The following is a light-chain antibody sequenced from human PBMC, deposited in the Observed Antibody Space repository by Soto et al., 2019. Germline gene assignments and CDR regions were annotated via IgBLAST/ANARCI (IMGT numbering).Light chain of an antibody. Sequence: EIVLPQSPDTLSLSPGETATLSCRASQSVSSSYLDWYQQKPGQAPRLLISGASSRATGIPDRFSGSGSGTDFLLTISRLEPEAFAIYYCQQYGSSPLTFGGGTKVEIK. CDR3: QQYGSSPLT. CDR1: QSVSSSY. CDR2: GAS. J-gene: IGKJ4*01. V-gene: IGKV3-20*01.